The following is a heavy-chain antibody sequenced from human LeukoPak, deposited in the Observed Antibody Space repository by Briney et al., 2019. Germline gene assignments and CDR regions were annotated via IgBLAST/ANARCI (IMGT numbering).Heavy chain of an antibody. J-gene: IGHJ4*02. V-gene: IGHV4-59*12. D-gene: IGHD3-3*01. CDR1: GGSISSYY. Sequence: PSETLSLTCTVSGGSISSYYWSWIRQPPGKGLEWIGYIYYSGSTNYNPSLKSRVTISVDTSKNQFSLKLSSVTAADTAVYYCARGLRDFWSGYYTGGYYFDYWGQGTLVTVSS. CDR2: IYYSGST. CDR3: ARGLRDFWSGYYTGGYYFDY.